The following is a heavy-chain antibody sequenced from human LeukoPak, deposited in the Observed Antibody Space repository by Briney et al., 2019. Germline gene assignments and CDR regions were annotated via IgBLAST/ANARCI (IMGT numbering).Heavy chain of an antibody. CDR1: GFTFSSRW. J-gene: IGHJ6*02. D-gene: IGHD6-13*01. Sequence: GGSLRLSCAASGFTFSSRWMHWVRQAPGKGLVWVSRINSDGSSISYADSVKGRFTISRDNAKNTLYLQMNSLRAEDTAVYYCAKDPGIAAAYYYYGMDVWGQGTTVTVSS. CDR2: INSDGSSI. V-gene: IGHV3-74*01. CDR3: AKDPGIAAAYYYYGMDV.